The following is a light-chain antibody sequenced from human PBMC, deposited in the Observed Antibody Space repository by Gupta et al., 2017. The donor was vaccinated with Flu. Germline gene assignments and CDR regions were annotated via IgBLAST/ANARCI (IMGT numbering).Light chain of an antibody. Sequence: SVTRSCTGRRSNMGNNDVEWYQHHPVTAPTLLIYSDDQRPSGLPVRFSGSSSGTSASVTISGLQAEDEADYYCSAWDSSRGGAVFGSGTKVTVL. CDR3: SAWDSSRGGAV. J-gene: IGLJ1*01. CDR2: SDD. V-gene: IGLV1-47*02. CDR1: RSNMGNND.